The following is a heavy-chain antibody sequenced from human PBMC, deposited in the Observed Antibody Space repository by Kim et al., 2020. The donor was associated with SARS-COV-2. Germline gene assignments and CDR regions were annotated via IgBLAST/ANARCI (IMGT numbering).Heavy chain of an antibody. Sequence: SINDADSVKGRFTVSRDNAKNTLYLEMNSLRAEDTAVYYCARGSSTSCYDWGQGALVTVSS. J-gene: IGHJ4*02. V-gene: IGHV3-74*01. CDR3: ARGSSTSCYD. CDR2: SI. D-gene: IGHD2-2*01.